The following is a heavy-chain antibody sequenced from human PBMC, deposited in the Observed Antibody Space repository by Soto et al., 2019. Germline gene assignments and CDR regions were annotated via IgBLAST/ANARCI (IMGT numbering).Heavy chain of an antibody. Sequence: QVQLVQSGAEVKRPGASVKVSCKASGYTFSDYYIHWVRQAPGQGLEWMGWINPYSGGKNYAQKFQGWVTMNRDTSISTAYMELNRLRSDDTAVYYCARDGAYSDSYYYGMDVWGQGTTVTVSS. CDR1: GYTFSDYY. J-gene: IGHJ6*02. CDR3: ARDGAYSDSYYYGMDV. V-gene: IGHV1-2*04. CDR2: INPYSGGK. D-gene: IGHD6-13*01.